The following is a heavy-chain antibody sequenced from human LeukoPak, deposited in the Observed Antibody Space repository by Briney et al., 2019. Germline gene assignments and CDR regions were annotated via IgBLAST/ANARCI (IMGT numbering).Heavy chain of an antibody. V-gene: IGHV1-18*01. J-gene: IGHJ3*02. CDR2: ISAYNGNT. Sequence: ASVKVSCKASGYTFTSYGISWVRQAPGQGLVWMGWISAYNGNTNYAQKLQGRVTMTTDTSTSTAYMELRSLRSDDTAVYYCARSLYYDFWSGYEAHAFDIWGQGTMVTVSS. CDR3: ARSLYYDFWSGYEAHAFDI. CDR1: GYTFTSYG. D-gene: IGHD3-3*01.